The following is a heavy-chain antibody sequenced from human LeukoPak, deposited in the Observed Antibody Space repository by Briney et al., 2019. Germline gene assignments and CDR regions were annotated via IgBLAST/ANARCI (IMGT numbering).Heavy chain of an antibody. Sequence: SETLSLTCAVYGGSFSGYYWSWIRQPPGKGLDWIGEINHSGSTNYNPSLKSRVTISVDTSKNQFSLKLSSVTAADTAVYYCARFIAATRGGGMDVWGQGTTVTVSS. V-gene: IGHV4-34*01. D-gene: IGHD2-15*01. CDR2: INHSGST. CDR3: ARFIAATRGGGMDV. CDR1: GGSFSGYY. J-gene: IGHJ6*02.